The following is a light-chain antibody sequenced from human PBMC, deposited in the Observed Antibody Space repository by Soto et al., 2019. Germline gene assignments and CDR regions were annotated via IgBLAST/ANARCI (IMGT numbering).Light chain of an antibody. J-gene: IGLJ2*01. Sequence: QSVLTQPPSASGTPGQRVSITCSGSDSNIGSNSVHGYKQVPGMTPKLLVYKSDQRPSGVPDRFSGSKSVTSASLAISGLRAEDEAEYYCATWDDGLSGVLFGGGTMLTVL. V-gene: IGLV1-47*01. CDR2: KSD. CDR1: DSNIGSNS. CDR3: ATWDDGLSGVL.